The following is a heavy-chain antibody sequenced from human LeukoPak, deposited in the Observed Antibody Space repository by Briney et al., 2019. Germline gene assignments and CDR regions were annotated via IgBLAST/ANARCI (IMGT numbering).Heavy chain of an antibody. D-gene: IGHD1-26*01. CDR1: GFTFSSYS. Sequence: GGSLRLSCAASGFTFSSYSMNWVRQAPGKGLEWVSYISSSSSTIYYADSVKGRFTISRDNAKNSLYLQINSLRAEDTAVYYCARDKDGDSGSNFDYWGQGTLVTVSS. J-gene: IGHJ4*02. V-gene: IGHV3-48*01. CDR2: ISSSSSTI. CDR3: ARDKDGDSGSNFDY.